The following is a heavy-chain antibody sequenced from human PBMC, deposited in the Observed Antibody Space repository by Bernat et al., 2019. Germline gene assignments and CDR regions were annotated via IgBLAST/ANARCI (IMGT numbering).Heavy chain of an antibody. CDR2: IVVGSGNT. V-gene: IGHV1-58*01. J-gene: IGHJ4*02. CDR1: GFTFTSSA. CDR3: AAGYYYGSGSYYIPDY. D-gene: IGHD3-10*01. Sequence: QMQLVQSGPEVKKPGTSVKVSCKASGFTFTSSAVQWVRQARGQRLEWIGWIVVGSGNTNYAQKFQERVTITRYMSTSTAYMELSSLRSEDTAVYYCAAGYYYGSGSYYIPDYWGQGTLVTVSS.